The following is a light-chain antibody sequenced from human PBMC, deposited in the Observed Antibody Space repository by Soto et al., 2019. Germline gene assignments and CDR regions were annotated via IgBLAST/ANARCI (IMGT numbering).Light chain of an antibody. V-gene: IGKV1-12*01. J-gene: IGKJ4*01. CDR2: AAS. CDR3: QQDTSFTHY. CDR1: QGITNW. Sequence: DIQMTQSPSSVSASVGDRVTITCRASQGITNWLAWYQQKPGKAPKLLIYAASGLPSGVPSRFSGGGSGTDFTLPISSLQPEDLATYYCQQDTSFTHYIGGGPNVHIK.